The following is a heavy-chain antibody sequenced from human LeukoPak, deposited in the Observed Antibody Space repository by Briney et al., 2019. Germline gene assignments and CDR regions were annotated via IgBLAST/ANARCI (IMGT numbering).Heavy chain of an antibody. Sequence: GGSLRLSCAASGFTFSSYGMHWVRQAPGKGLEWVAFIRYDVSNKYYADSVKGRFTISRDNSKNTLYLQMNSLRAGDTAVYYCAKESEGYYFDCWGQGTLVTVSS. CDR3: AKESEGYYFDC. CDR1: GFTFSSYG. J-gene: IGHJ4*02. CDR2: IRYDVSNK. V-gene: IGHV3-30*02.